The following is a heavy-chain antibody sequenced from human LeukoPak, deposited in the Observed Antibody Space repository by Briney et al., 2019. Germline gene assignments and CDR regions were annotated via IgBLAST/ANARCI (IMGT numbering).Heavy chain of an antibody. CDR1: GGTFSSYA. CDR3: ARSSKSVVRFLVWTPIDY. J-gene: IGHJ4*02. Sequence: ASVKVSCKASGGTFSSYAMNWVRQAPGQGLEWMGWINPHSDDTNYAQKIQGRVTMTRDTSISTAYMELSRLTSDDTAMYYCARSSKSVVRFLVWTPIDYWGQGTLVTVSS. CDR2: INPHSDDT. D-gene: IGHD3-3*01. V-gene: IGHV1-2*02.